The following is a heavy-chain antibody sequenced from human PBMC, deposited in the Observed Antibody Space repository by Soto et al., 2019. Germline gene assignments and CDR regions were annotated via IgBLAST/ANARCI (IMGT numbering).Heavy chain of an antibody. CDR3: ARFTLVWGELSNHYYGLDV. Sequence: EVQLLESGGGLVQPGGSLRLSCAASGFTFSSYAMSWVRQAPGKGLEWVSGISGSGASTYYADSVKGRFTISRDNSKNTLFLQMNSLRAEDTAVYYCARFTLVWGELSNHYYGLDVWGQGTTVTVSS. D-gene: IGHD3-10*01. J-gene: IGHJ6*02. CDR2: ISGSGAST. CDR1: GFTFSSYA. V-gene: IGHV3-23*01.